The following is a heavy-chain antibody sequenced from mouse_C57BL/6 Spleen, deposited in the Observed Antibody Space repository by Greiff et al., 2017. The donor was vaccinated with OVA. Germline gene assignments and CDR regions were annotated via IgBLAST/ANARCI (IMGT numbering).Heavy chain of an antibody. CDR2: IHPSDSDT. CDR1: GYTFTSYW. D-gene: IGHD2-4*01. Sequence: QVQLKQPGAELVKPGASVTVSCKASGYTFTSYWMHWVKQRPGQGLEWIGRIHPSDSDTNYNQKFKGKATLTVDKSSSTAYMQLSSLTSEDSAVYYCAIGYDYDGTWFAYWGQGTLVTVSA. V-gene: IGHV1-74*01. CDR3: AIGYDYDGTWFAY. J-gene: IGHJ3*01.